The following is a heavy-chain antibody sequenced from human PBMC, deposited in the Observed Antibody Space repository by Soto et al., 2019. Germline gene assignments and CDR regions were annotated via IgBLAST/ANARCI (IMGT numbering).Heavy chain of an antibody. D-gene: IGHD6-13*01. V-gene: IGHV3-7*03. CDR3: ARSTRAGIAAAGSDDTLDD. Sequence: LRHSCSASRFTFSSSWISWVRQATWTGLEWVANIKQDGSEKYYVDSVKGRFTISRDNAKNSLYLQMNSLRAEDTAVYYCARSTRAGIAAAGSDDTLDDWGQGTLVTFSS. CDR1: RFTFSSSW. CDR2: IKQDGSEK. J-gene: IGHJ4*02.